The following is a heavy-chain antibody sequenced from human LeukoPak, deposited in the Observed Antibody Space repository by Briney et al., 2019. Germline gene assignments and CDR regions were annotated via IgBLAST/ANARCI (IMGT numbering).Heavy chain of an antibody. J-gene: IGHJ4*02. Sequence: SETLSLTCNVSGDSISSYYWNWIRQPPGKGLEWIGYIYDSGSTNYNPSLKSRVTISVDTSKNQFSLKLSSVTAADTAVYYCARRLRGRALTRFDYWGQGTLVTVSS. CDR1: GDSISSYY. CDR3: ARRLRGRALTRFDY. CDR2: IYDSGST. V-gene: IGHV4-59*12. D-gene: IGHD3-16*01.